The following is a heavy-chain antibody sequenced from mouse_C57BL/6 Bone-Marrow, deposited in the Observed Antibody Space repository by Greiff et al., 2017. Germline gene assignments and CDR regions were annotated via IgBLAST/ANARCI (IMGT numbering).Heavy chain of an antibody. D-gene: IGHD4-1*01. Sequence: EVQLVESGGGLVQPGGSLKLSCAASGFTFSDYYMYWVRQTPEKRLEWVAYISNGGGSTYYPDTVKGRFTISRDNAKNTLYLQMSRLKSEDTAMYYCARRNWAWFAYWGQGTLVTVSA. J-gene: IGHJ3*01. CDR1: GFTFSDYY. V-gene: IGHV5-12*01. CDR2: ISNGGGST. CDR3: ARRNWAWFAY.